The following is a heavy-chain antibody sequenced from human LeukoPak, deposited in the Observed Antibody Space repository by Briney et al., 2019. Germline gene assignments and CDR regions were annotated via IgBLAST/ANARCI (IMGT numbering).Heavy chain of an antibody. CDR1: GGTFSSYA. CDR2: IIPIFGTA. D-gene: IGHD3-10*01. V-gene: IGHV1-69*06. CDR3: ARDRDTMVRGASDAFDI. Sequence: SVKVSCKASGGTFSSYAISWVRQAPGQGLEWMGGIIPIFGTANYAQKFQGRVTITADKSTSTAYMELSSLRSEDTAVYYCARDRDTMVRGASDAFDIWGQGTMVTVSS. J-gene: IGHJ3*02.